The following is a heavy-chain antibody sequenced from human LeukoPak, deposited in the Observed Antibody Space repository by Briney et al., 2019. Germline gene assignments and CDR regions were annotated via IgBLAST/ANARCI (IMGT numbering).Heavy chain of an antibody. V-gene: IGHV4-34*01. CDR1: GGSFSGHY. J-gene: IGHJ4*02. Sequence: SETLSLTCAVYGGSFSGHYWSWIRQPPGKGLEWIGEINHSGSTNYNPSLKSRVTISVDTSKNQFSLKLSSVTAADTAVYYCARRAARYTPRGYFDYWGQGTLVTVSS. CDR3: ARRAARYTPRGYFDY. CDR2: INHSGST. D-gene: IGHD6-6*01.